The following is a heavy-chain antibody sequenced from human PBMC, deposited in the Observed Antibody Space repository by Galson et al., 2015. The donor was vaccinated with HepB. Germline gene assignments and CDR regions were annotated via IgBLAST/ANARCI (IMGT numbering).Heavy chain of an antibody. CDR2: IRYDGSNK. D-gene: IGHD4-17*01. J-gene: IGHJ4*02. Sequence: SLRLSCAASGFTFSSYGMHWVRQAPGKGLEWVAFIRYDGSNKYYADSVKGRFTISRDNSKNTLYLQMNSLRAEDTAVYYCAKWPWGPTVTTQETFDYWGQGTLVTVSS. V-gene: IGHV3-30*02. CDR1: GFTFSSYG. CDR3: AKWPWGPTVTTQETFDY.